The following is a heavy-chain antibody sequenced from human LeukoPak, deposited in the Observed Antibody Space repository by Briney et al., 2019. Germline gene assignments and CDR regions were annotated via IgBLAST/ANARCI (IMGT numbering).Heavy chain of an antibody. J-gene: IGHJ6*03. CDR2: IIDIGDRRSTI. V-gene: IGHV3-48*04. CDR3: ARVRGPTLKTCYMDV. CDR1: GFTFTAYS. Sequence: SGGSLRLSCAASGFTFTAYSIIWVREAPGRGLEWVSFIIDIGDRRSTIHYADSVKGRFTISRDNAERSVYLQMNSLRADDTAVYYCARVRGPTLKTCYMDVWGTGTTVTVSS. D-gene: IGHD3-10*01.